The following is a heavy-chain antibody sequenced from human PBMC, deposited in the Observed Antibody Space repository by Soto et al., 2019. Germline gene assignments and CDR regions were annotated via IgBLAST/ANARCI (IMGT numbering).Heavy chain of an antibody. CDR1: GFTFSDDH. J-gene: IGHJ6*02. V-gene: IGHV3-11*05. CDR2: ISSSSTYT. Sequence: QVQLVESGGGLVKPGGSLRLSCVVSGFTFSDDHMSWIRQAPGKGLEWVSYISSSSTYTNYADSVKGRFTISIDNAKNSLYLQMNSLRAEDTAVYYCARGHHGMDVWGQGTTVTVSS. CDR3: ARGHHGMDV.